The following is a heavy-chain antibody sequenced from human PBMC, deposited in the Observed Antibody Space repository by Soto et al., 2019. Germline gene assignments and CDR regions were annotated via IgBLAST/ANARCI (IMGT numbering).Heavy chain of an antibody. V-gene: IGHV4-34*01. CDR2: INHSGST. D-gene: IGHD3-10*01. CDR1: GGSFSGYY. J-gene: IGHJ3*02. CDR3: AKSVDGWYAFDI. Sequence: QVQLQQWGAGLLKPSETLSLTCAVYGGSFSGYYWSWIRQPPGKGLEWIGEINHSGSTNYNPSLKSRVTSSVDTSKNQFSLKLSSVTAADTAVYYCAKSVDGWYAFDIWGQGTMVTVSS.